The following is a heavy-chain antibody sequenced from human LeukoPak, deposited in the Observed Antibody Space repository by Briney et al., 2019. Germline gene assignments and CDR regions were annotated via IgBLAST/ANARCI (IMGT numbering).Heavy chain of an antibody. CDR1: GASFNSYY. V-gene: IGHV4-59*01. CDR2: IYYNGFT. D-gene: IGHD3-22*01. J-gene: IGHJ6*02. CDR3: ARDRYTYHDTSGYSQTIYGMDV. Sequence: SETLSLTCTVSGASFNSYYWSWIRQPPGKGLEWIGYIYYNGFTKYNPSLENRVPISVDTSRSQFSLKLTSVTAADTAVYYCARDRYTYHDTSGYSQTIYGMDVWGQGTTVTVSS.